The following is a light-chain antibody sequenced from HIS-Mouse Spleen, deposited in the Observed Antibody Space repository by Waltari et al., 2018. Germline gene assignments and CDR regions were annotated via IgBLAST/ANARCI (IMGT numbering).Light chain of an antibody. Sequence: EIVLTQSPATLSLSPGERATLSCRASQSVSSYLDWYQQKPGQAPRLLLYDASNTATGIPARLSGSGSGTDFTLTISSLEPEDFAVYYCQQRSNWLTFGGGTKVEIK. V-gene: IGKV3-11*01. J-gene: IGKJ4*01. CDR1: QSVSSY. CDR3: QQRSNWLT. CDR2: DAS.